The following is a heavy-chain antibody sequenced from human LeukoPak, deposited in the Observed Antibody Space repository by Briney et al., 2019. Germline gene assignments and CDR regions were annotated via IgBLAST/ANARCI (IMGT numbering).Heavy chain of an antibody. D-gene: IGHD5-24*01. J-gene: IGHJ6*02. Sequence: GESLKISCKGSGYSFTSYWIGWVRQMPGKGLEWMGITFPGDSDARYSPSFQGQVTISADKSISTAYLQWSSLKASDTAMYYCAGLGAVGGYNFGYYYHMDVWGQGTTVTVSS. CDR2: TFPGDSDA. V-gene: IGHV5-51*01. CDR3: AGLGAVGGYNFGYYYHMDV. CDR1: GYSFTSYW.